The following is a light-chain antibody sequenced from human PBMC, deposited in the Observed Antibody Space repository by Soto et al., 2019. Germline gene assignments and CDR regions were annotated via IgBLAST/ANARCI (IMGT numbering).Light chain of an antibody. CDR2: GAS. CDR1: QSFSASF. V-gene: IGKV3-20*01. Sequence: EIVLTQSPGTLSLSPGERATLSCRASQSFSASFLAWYQQKPGQAPRLLIYGASRRATGIPDRFSGSGSGTDFTLTISRLEPEDFAVYYCQQYSNLPRTFGQGTKVEVK. CDR3: QQYSNLPRT. J-gene: IGKJ1*01.